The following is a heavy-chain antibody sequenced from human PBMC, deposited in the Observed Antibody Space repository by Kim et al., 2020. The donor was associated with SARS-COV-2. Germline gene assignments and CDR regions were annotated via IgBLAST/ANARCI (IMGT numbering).Heavy chain of an antibody. V-gene: IGHV3-23*01. J-gene: IGHJ4*02. CDR3: AKALCMDWLPVGY. D-gene: IGHD3-9*01. Sequence: SADSVKGRFNISRDKSKITLYLQRNSLRAEDTAVYYCAKALCMDWLPVGYWGQGALVTVSS.